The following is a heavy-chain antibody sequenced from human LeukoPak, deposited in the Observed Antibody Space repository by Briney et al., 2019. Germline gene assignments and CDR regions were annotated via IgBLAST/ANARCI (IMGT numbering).Heavy chain of an antibody. CDR2: ISYDGRNK. V-gene: IGHV3-30*18. CDR3: AKTLRDLEWLTGELDV. Sequence: GKSLRLSCAASGFTFNNYGMHWVRQAPGKGLEWVAVISYDGRNKHYPDSVKGRFTISRDNSKSTLYLQMNSLRAEDTAVYHCAKTLRDLEWLTGELDVWGQGTAVTVSS. J-gene: IGHJ6*02. D-gene: IGHD3-3*01. CDR1: GFTFNNYG.